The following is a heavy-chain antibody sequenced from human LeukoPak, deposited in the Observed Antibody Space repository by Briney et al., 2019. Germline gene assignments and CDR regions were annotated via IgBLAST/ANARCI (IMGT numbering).Heavy chain of an antibody. J-gene: IGHJ4*02. CDR1: GYTFTTYN. CDR3: ARGNGFWAPLSY. CDR2: ISGYNGNT. D-gene: IGHD3-10*01. V-gene: IGHV1-18*01. Sequence: ASVKVSCKASGYTFTTYNINWVRQAPGQGLEWMGWISGYNGNTNYAQKFQGRVTMTTDTSTSTVYMELSSLTSEDTAVYSCARGNGFWAPLSYWGQGTLVTVSS.